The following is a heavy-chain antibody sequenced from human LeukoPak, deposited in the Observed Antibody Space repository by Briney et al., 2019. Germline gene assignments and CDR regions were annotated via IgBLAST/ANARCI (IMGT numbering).Heavy chain of an antibody. CDR2: ITSSSSYI. CDR3: ARDPYSGNYGDYYYYYMDV. D-gene: IGHD1-26*01. Sequence: SGESLRLSCVASGFTFNTYNMNWVRQAPGKGLEWVSSITSSSSYIYYADSVKGRFTISRDNAKSSLYLQMNSLRDEDTAVYYCARDPYSGNYGDYYYYYMDVWGKGTTVTISS. J-gene: IGHJ6*03. V-gene: IGHV3-21*01. CDR1: GFTFNTYN.